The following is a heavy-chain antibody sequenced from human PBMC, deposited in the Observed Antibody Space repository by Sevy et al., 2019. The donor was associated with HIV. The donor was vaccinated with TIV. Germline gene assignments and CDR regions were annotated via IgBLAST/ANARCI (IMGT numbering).Heavy chain of an antibody. CDR1: GYTFTGYY. D-gene: IGHD3-22*01. CDR2: INPNSGGT. V-gene: IGHV1-2*02. J-gene: IGHJ3*02. Sequence: ASVNVSCKASGYTFTGYYMHWVRQAPGQGLEWMGWINPNSGGTNYAQKFQGRVTMTRDTSISTAYMELSRLRSDDTAVYYCARVPTMIVVVQGDLNAFDIWGQGTMVTVSS. CDR3: ARVPTMIVVVQGDLNAFDI.